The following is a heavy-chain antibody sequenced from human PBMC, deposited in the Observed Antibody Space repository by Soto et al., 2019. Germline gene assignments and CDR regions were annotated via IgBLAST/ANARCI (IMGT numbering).Heavy chain of an antibody. V-gene: IGHV4-39*01. D-gene: IGHD3-3*01. J-gene: IGHJ4*02. CDR1: GGSISSSSYY. CDR3: ARQDGVAAHDY. Sequence: QLQLQESGPGLVKPSETLSLTCTVSGGSISSSSYYWGWIRQPPGKGLEWIGSIYYSGSTYYNPSLKSRVTISVDTSKNQFSLKLSSVTAADTAVYYCARQDGVAAHDYWGQGTLVTVSS. CDR2: IYYSGST.